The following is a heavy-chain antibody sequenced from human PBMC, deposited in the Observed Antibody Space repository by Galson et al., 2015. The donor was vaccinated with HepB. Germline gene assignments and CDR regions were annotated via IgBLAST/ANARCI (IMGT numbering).Heavy chain of an antibody. CDR3: ARGRRVPAATLPPYYYYYYMHV. CDR2: MNPNSGNT. J-gene: IGHJ6*03. CDR1: GYTFTSYE. Sequence: SVKVSCKASGYTFTSYEINWVRQATGQGLEWMGWMNPNSGNTGYAQKFQGRVTMTRNTSISTAYMELSSLRSEDTAVYYCARGRRVPAATLPPYYYYYYMHVWGKGTTVTVSS. V-gene: IGHV1-8*01. D-gene: IGHD2-2*01.